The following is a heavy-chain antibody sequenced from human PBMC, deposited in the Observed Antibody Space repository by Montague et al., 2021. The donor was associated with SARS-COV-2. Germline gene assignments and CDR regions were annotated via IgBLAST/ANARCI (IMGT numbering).Heavy chain of an antibody. CDR3: ASSYYYGSGTYVYNYYMDV. J-gene: IGHJ6*03. Sequence: SETLSLTCTVSGGSVSSSPYYWGWIRQPPGRGLEWVGSISYSGRTYFGPSLKSRLTISVDSSENQFSLGLSSVTAADTAVYYCASSYYYGSGTYVYNYYMDVWGKGTTVTVSS. CDR1: GGSVSSSPYY. D-gene: IGHD3-10*01. V-gene: IGHV4-39*01. CDR2: ISYSGRT.